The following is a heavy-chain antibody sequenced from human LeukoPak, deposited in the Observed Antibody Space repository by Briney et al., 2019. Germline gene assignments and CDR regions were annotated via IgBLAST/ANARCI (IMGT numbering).Heavy chain of an antibody. V-gene: IGHV3-7*01. CDR3: ARDTDGSLDY. J-gene: IGHJ4*02. D-gene: IGHD1-26*01. CDR2: IKQDGSTK. Sequence: GGSLRLSCAASGFTFSNSWMAWVRQAPGKGLEWVANIKQDGSTKHYAESLKGRFTISRDIPKSSVYVQMNSLRADDTAVYYCARDTDGSLDYWGQGILVTVAS. CDR1: GFTFSNSW.